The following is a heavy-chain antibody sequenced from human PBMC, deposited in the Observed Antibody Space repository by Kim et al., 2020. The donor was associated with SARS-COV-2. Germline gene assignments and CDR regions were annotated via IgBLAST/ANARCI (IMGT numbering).Heavy chain of an antibody. CDR2: ISYDGSNK. D-gene: IGHD1-26*01. Sequence: GGSLRLSCAASGFTFSSYGMHWVRQAPGKGLEWVAVISYDGSNKYYADSVKGRFTISRDNSKNTLYLQMNSLRAEDTAVYYCANVWLGIVFDYWAQGTRVTVS. CDR3: ANVWLGIVFDY. CDR1: GFTFSSYG. V-gene: IGHV3-30*18. J-gene: IGHJ4*02.